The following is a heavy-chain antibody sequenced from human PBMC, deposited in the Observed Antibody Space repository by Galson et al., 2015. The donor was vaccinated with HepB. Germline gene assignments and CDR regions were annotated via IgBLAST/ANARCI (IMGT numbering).Heavy chain of an antibody. CDR2: FDPENDET. CDR3: TTDNGYSDSLDF. Sequence: SVKVSCKVSGHSLTELSTHWVRQTLGRGLEWMGGFDPENDETIYAQKFQDRVTMTEDTSTDTAYLELRSLTYEDTALYYCTTDNGYSDSLDFWGQGTLVTVSS. CDR1: GHSLTELS. J-gene: IGHJ4*02. V-gene: IGHV1-24*01. D-gene: IGHD3-22*01.